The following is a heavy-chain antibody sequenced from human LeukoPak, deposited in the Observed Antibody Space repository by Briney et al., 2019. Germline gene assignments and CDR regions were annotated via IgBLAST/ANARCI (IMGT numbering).Heavy chain of an antibody. CDR3: AREALGYCSGGSCYTGGEGGYMDV. CDR1: GFTFSNYW. V-gene: IGHV3-74*01. D-gene: IGHD2-15*01. Sequence: GGSLRLSCAASGFTFSNYWMHWVRQAPGKGLVWVSRINSDGINTSYADSVKGRFTISRDNAKNSLYLQMNSLRAEDTAVYYCAREALGYCSGGSCYTGGEGGYMDVWGKGTTVTISS. CDR2: INSDGINT. J-gene: IGHJ6*03.